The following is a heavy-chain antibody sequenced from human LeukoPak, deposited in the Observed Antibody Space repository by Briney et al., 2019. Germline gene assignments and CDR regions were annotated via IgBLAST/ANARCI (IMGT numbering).Heavy chain of an antibody. D-gene: IGHD6-13*01. CDR3: ARDRQQQLVGNY. Sequence: ASVKVSCKASGYTFTSYGISWVRQAPGQGLEWMGWISANNGNTNYAQKFQGRVTMTTDTSTSTVYMELGSLRSDDTAVYFCARDRQQQLVGNYWGQGTLVTVSS. CDR2: ISANNGNT. J-gene: IGHJ4*02. CDR1: GYTFTSYG. V-gene: IGHV1-18*01.